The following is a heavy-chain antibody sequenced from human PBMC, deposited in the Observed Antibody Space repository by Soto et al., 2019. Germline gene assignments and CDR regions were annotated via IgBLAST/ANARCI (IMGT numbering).Heavy chain of an antibody. V-gene: IGHV4-59*01. CDR1: GDSFSPYY. CDR2: IYYSGTT. J-gene: IGHJ4*02. Sequence: PSETLSLTCTVSGDSFSPYYWSWIRQPPGKGLEWIGYIYYSGTTNYNPSLKSRVTLSVDTSKNQFSLKLSSVTAADTAVYYCARASGSYYFDSWGQGTLVTVSS. D-gene: IGHD1-26*01. CDR3: ARASGSYYFDS.